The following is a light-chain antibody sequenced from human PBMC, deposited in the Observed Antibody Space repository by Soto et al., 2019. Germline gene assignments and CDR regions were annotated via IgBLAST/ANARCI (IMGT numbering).Light chain of an antibody. CDR3: QQYGSSPIT. CDR2: GAS. V-gene: IGKV3-20*01. Sequence: EIVLTQSPGTLSLSPGERATLSCRASQSVSSSYLAWYQQKPGQAPRLLIYGASSRATGIPDMFSGSGSRTVITLTISRLDPEDFAVYYCQQYGSSPITFGQGTRLEIK. J-gene: IGKJ5*01. CDR1: QSVSSSY.